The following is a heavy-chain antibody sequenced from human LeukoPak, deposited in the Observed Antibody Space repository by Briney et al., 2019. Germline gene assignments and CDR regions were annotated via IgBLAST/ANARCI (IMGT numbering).Heavy chain of an antibody. Sequence: GGSLRLSCAASGFTFSSYAMHWVRQAPGKGLEWVAVISYDGSNKYYADSVKGRFTISRDNSKNTLYLQMNSLRAEDTAVYYCARELVHYYYMDVWGKGTTVTVSS. J-gene: IGHJ6*03. CDR3: ARELVHYYYMDV. CDR1: GFTFSSYA. CDR2: ISYDGSNK. D-gene: IGHD2-2*01. V-gene: IGHV3-30*04.